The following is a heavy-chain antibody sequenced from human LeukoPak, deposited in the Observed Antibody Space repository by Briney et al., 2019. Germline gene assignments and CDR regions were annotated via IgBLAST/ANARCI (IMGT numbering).Heavy chain of an antibody. CDR1: GFTLGSYW. CDR2: INSDGSTT. CDR3: VKDGGYHGSGSSYYFDY. V-gene: IGHV3-74*01. D-gene: IGHD3-10*01. Sequence: RGSLRLSCAASGFTLGSYWMHWVRHAPGEGVVWVSRINSDGSTTGYADSVKGRFTISRDNSKNTLYLQMSSLRAEDTAVYYCVKDGGYHGSGSSYYFDYWGQGTLVTVSS. J-gene: IGHJ4*02.